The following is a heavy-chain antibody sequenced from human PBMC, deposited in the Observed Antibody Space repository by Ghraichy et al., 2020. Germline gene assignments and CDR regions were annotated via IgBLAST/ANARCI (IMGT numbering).Heavy chain of an antibody. V-gene: IGHV3-33*01. J-gene: IGHJ5*02. D-gene: IGHD3-3*01. CDR3: ARDNFRIFGETPNWLDP. Sequence: GGSLRLSCAASGFTFSTYNMHWVRQAPGKGLEWVAVIWFDGSNKYYADSVKGRFTISRDNSKNTLYLQMNSLSAEDTAVYYCARDNFRIFGETPNWLDPWGQGTLVTVSS. CDR2: IWFDGSNK. CDR1: GFTFSTYN.